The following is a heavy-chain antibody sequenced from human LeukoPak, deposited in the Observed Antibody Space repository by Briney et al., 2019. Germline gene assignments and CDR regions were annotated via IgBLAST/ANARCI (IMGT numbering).Heavy chain of an antibody. V-gene: IGHV3-48*01. J-gene: IGHJ6*03. D-gene: IGHD4-23*01. CDR2: ISSSSSPI. CDR1: GFTFSSYS. Sequence: GGSLRLSCAASGFTFSSYSMNWVRQAPGKGLEWVAYISSSSSPIYYADFVKGRFTISRDNAKSSLYLEMNSLTAEDTAVYYCARKLLRADYYCIDVWGKGTTVTVSS. CDR3: ARKLLRADYYCIDV.